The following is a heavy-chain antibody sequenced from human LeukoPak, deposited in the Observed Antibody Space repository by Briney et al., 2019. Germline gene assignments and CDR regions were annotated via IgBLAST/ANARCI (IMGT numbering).Heavy chain of an antibody. J-gene: IGHJ3*02. D-gene: IGHD3-22*01. CDR3: ARLTYYYDSSGYSNDAFDI. Sequence: PSETLTLTCTVSGGSISSYYWSWIRQPPGKGLEWIGYIYTSGSTNYNPSLKSRVTMSVDTSKNQFSLKLSSVTAADTAVYYCARLTYYYDSSGYSNDAFDIWGQGTMVAVSS. CDR2: IYTSGST. V-gene: IGHV4-4*09. CDR1: GGSISSYY.